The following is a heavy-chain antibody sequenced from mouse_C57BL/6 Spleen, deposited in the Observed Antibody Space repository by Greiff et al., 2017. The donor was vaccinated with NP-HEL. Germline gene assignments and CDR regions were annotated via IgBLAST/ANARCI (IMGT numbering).Heavy chain of an antibody. V-gene: IGHV1-82*01. D-gene: IGHD2-14*01. CDR2: IYPGDGDT. CDR3: AENLWVRR. Sequence: QVQLQQSGPELVKPGASVKISCKASGYAFSSSWMNWVKQRPGKGLEWIGRIYPGDGDTNYNGKFKGKATLTADKSSSPAYIQLSSLSSEVSAVYFCAENLWVRRWAQGTTLTVSS. J-gene: IGHJ2*01. CDR1: GYAFSSSW.